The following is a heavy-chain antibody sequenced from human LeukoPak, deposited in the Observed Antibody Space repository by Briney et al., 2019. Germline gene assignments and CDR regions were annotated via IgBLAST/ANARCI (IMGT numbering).Heavy chain of an antibody. Sequence: GGSLRLSCAASGFNFSSSWMTWVRQAPGKGLEWVANINQDGSEKYYVDSVRGRFTISRDNARNSLYLQMHSLRAEDTAVFYCTGHYGMNVWGQGTTVTVSS. CDR3: TGHYGMNV. V-gene: IGHV3-7*01. CDR2: INQDGSEK. J-gene: IGHJ6*02. CDR1: GFNFSSSW.